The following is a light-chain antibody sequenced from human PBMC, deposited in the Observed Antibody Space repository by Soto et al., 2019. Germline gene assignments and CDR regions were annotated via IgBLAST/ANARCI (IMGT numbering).Light chain of an antibody. V-gene: IGKV1-5*01. CDR3: KQYNSYWT. CDR1: QSIASW. Sequence: IQMTQSPSTLSSSFGDSVTITCRASQSIASWLAWYQQKPGKAPELLIYDASSLESGVPSRFSGSGSGTEFTLTIRSLQPDDFATYYCKQYNSYWTFGQGTKVDIK. CDR2: DAS. J-gene: IGKJ1*01.